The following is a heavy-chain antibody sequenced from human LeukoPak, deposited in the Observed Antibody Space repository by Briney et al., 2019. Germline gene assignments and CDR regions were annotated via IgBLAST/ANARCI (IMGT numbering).Heavy chain of an antibody. Sequence: ASVKVSCKASGGTFSSYAISWVRQAPGQGLEWMGGIIPIFGTANYAQRFQGRVTITADESTSTAYMELSSLRSEDTAVYYCARVAYAATIGSGWFDPWGQGTLVTVSS. CDR1: GGTFSSYA. J-gene: IGHJ5*02. V-gene: IGHV1-69*13. CDR2: IIPIFGTA. D-gene: IGHD5-12*01. CDR3: ARVAYAATIGSGWFDP.